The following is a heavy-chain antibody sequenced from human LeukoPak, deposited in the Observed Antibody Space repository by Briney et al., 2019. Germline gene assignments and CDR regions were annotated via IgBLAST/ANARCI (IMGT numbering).Heavy chain of an antibody. CDR3: AREDQLLFDY. D-gene: IGHD2-2*01. CDR1: GFSFSSYS. CDR2: ISSSSSYI. Sequence: GGSLRLSCAASGFSFSSYSMQWVRQAPGKGLEWVSSISSSSSYIFYADSVKGRFTISRDNAKSSLYLQMNSLRAEDTAVYYCAREDQLLFDYWGQGTLVTVSS. V-gene: IGHV3-21*01. J-gene: IGHJ4*02.